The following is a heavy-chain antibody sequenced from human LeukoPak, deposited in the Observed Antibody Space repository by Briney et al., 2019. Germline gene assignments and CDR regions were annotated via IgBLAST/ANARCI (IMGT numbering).Heavy chain of an antibody. CDR3: ASAYDTSGSFDY. CDR1: GGSVSRSTYY. CDR2: MYYSGSS. D-gene: IGHD3-22*01. Sequence: SETLSLTCTVSGGSVSRSTYYWSWIRQPPGKGLERIGYMYYSGSSNYNPSLKSRVTISVDTSKNQFSLKLSSVTAADTAIYYCASAYDTSGSFDYWGQGTLVTVSS. J-gene: IGHJ4*02. V-gene: IGHV4-61*01.